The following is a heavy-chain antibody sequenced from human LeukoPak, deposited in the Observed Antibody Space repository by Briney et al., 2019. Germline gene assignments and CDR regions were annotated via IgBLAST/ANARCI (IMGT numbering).Heavy chain of an antibody. D-gene: IGHD5-18*01. CDR1: GFTFNDYH. V-gene: IGHV3-11*04. CDR3: ARLRGYSYGYGYY. CDR2: ISPGGGDI. J-gene: IGHJ4*02. Sequence: GGSLRLSCAASGFTFNDYHMNWIRQAPGKGLEWISYISPGGGDIYFADSVKGRFTLSRDNAKNSLYLQMVSLRAEDTAVYYCARLRGYSYGYGYYWGRGTLVTVSS.